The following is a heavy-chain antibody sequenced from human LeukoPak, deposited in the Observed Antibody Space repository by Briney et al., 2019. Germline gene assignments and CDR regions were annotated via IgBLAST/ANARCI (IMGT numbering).Heavy chain of an antibody. V-gene: IGHV1-69*13. CDR1: GGTFSSYA. Sequence: SVKVSCKASGGTFSSYAISWVRQAPGQGLEWMGGIIPIFGTANYAQKFQGRVTITADESTSTAYMELSSLRSEDTAVYYCARDRDYCGSGSYSSFDPWGQGTLVTVSS. CDR3: ARDRDYCGSGSYSSFDP. J-gene: IGHJ5*02. D-gene: IGHD3-10*01. CDR2: IIPIFGTA.